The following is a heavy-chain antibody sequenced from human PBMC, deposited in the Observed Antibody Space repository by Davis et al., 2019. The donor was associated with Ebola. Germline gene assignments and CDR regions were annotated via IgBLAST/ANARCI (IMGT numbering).Heavy chain of an antibody. CDR1: GYTFTTYI. CDR3: ARIAAESDYGMDV. CDR2: IAVSNGDT. V-gene: IGHV1-18*01. J-gene: IGHJ6*02. Sequence: AASVKVSCKASGYTFTTYIITWVRQAPGHGLEWMGWIAVSNGDTKYAHESQGRVTMTTDISTDTVYMDLRGLRSDDTAVYFCARIAAESDYGMDVWGQGTTVTVSS. D-gene: IGHD6-13*01.